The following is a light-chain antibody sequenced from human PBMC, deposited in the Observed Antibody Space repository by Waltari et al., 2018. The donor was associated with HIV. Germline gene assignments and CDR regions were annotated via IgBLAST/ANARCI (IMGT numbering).Light chain of an antibody. J-gene: IGLJ2*01. CDR1: SSDVGTYSP. Sequence: QSALTQPASVSGSPGQSITISCTGTSSDVGTYSPVSWYQHHPGKAPKLMIYEGNKRPSGVSNRFSGSKSGNTASLTISGLQAEDEADYYCYSYTSFSTVLFGGGTKLTVL. CDR3: YSYTSFSTVL. V-gene: IGLV2-23*01. CDR2: EGN.